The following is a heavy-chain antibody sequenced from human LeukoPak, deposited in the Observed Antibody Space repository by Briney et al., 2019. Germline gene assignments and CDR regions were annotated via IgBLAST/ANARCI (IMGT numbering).Heavy chain of an antibody. V-gene: IGHV1-18*01. CDR2: IGTYNSNT. J-gene: IGHJ3*02. D-gene: IGHD1-26*01. Sequence: ASVKVSCKASGYTFINYAISWVRQAPGQGLEWMGWIGTYNSNTKYAQEFQGRVTMTTDTSTSTGYVELRNLRSDDTAVYFCVREWDHTRMTFDIWGQGTMVTVSS. CDR3: VREWDHTRMTFDI. CDR1: GYTFINYA.